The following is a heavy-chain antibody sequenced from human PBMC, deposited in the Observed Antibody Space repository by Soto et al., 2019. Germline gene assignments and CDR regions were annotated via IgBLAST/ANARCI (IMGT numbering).Heavy chain of an antibody. V-gene: IGHV5-51*01. CDR3: ARKSNYGSGSYYYPYYYYYMDV. Sequence: LGESLKISCKGSGYSFTSYWIGWVRQMPGKGLEWMGIIYPGDSDTRYSPSFQGQVTISADKSISTAYLQWSSLKASDTAMYYCARKSNYGSGSYYYPYYYYYMDVWGKGTTVTVSS. CDR2: IYPGDSDT. D-gene: IGHD3-10*01. CDR1: GYSFTSYW. J-gene: IGHJ6*03.